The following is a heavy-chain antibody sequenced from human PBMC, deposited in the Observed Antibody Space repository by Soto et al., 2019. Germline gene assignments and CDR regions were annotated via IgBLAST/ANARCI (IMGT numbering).Heavy chain of an antibody. CDR2: INHSGST. V-gene: IGHV4-34*01. D-gene: IGHD2-2*01. CDR3: ARGGGYCSSTRCSGVWFDP. Sequence: QVQLQQWGAGLLKPSETLSLTCAVYGGSFSGYYWSWIRQPPGKGLEWIGEINHSGSTNYNPTLKSRVTISVDTSKTQVSLKLSSVTAADTAVYYCARGGGYCSSTRCSGVWFDPWGQGTLVTVSS. J-gene: IGHJ5*02. CDR1: GGSFSGYY.